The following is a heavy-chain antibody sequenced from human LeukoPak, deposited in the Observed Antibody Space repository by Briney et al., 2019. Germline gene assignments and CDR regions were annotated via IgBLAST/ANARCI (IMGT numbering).Heavy chain of an antibody. CDR1: GDSIASYY. V-gene: IGHV4-59*01. J-gene: IGHJ5*01. D-gene: IGHD3-16*02. CDR2: IYYGGST. Sequence: PSETLSLTCSVSGDSIASYYWTWIRQSPGKGLEWIGYIYYGGSTNYSTSLKSRVSISVDTSNNQFSLQLRSVSAADTAIYYCARGRARDGSYPWFDSWGQGTLVTVSS. CDR3: ARGRARDGSYPWFDS.